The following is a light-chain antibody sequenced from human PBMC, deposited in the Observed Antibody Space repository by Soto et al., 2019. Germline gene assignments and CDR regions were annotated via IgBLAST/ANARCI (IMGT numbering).Light chain of an antibody. V-gene: IGLV1-44*01. Sequence: QSVLTQPPSASGTPGQRVTFSCSGSSSNIGSNTVNWYQQLPGTAPKLLIYTNNQRPSGVPDRFPGSKSGTSASLAISGLQFEDEADYYCAAWDDSLNGYVFGTGTKVTVL. J-gene: IGLJ1*01. CDR1: SSNIGSNT. CDR3: AAWDDSLNGYV. CDR2: TNN.